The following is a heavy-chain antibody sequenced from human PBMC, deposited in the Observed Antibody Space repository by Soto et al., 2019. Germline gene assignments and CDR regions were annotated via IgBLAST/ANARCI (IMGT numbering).Heavy chain of an antibody. CDR2: VFYSGAT. CDR1: ASPITTGDLY. V-gene: IGHV4-30-4*01. J-gene: IGHJ4*02. Sequence: PSETLSLTCKVSASPITTGDLYWNWIRQPPGKGLEWIGYVFYSGATNYSPSLKSRAAISMDTSKNQFSLSLTSVTAADTAVYYCARAGFSYGHLLFWGQG. CDR3: ARAGFSYGHLLF. D-gene: IGHD3-10*01.